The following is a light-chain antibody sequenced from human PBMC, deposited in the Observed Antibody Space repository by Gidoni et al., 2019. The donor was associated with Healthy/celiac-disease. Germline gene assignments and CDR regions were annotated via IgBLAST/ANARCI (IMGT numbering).Light chain of an antibody. CDR1: QSISIY. Sequence: DIQMTQSPSSLSASVGDRVTITCRASQSISIYLNWYQQKPGKAPKLLIYAASSLQSGVPSRFSGSGSGTDFTLTISSLQPEDFATYYCKQSYSTPQAFGQGTKLEIK. CDR2: AAS. V-gene: IGKV1-39*01. CDR3: KQSYSTPQA. J-gene: IGKJ2*01.